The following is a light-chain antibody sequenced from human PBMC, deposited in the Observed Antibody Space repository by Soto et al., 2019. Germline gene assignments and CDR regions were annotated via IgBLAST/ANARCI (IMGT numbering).Light chain of an antibody. V-gene: IGLV1-44*01. Sequence: QSALTQPPSASGTPGQRVTISCSGSSSNIGSNTVNWYQHVPGTAPKLLIYYSNQRPSGVPDRSSGCTSGTSASLAISGLQSEDAADYYCATWDDSLVVFGGGTKLTVL. J-gene: IGLJ2*01. CDR3: ATWDDSLVV. CDR1: SSNIGSNT. CDR2: YSN.